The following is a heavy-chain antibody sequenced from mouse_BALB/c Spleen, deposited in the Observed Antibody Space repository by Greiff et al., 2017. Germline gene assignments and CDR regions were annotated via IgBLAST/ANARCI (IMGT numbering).Heavy chain of an antibody. J-gene: IGHJ3*01. V-gene: IGHV1-54*01. CDR2: INPGSGGT. D-gene: IGHD2-4*01. CDR3: ATSLIYYDYGFAY. Sequence: QVQLQQSGAELVRPGTSVKVSCKASGYAFTNYLIEWVKQRPGQGLEWIGVINPGSGGTNYNEKFKGKATLTADKSSSTAYMQLSSLTSDDSAVYFCATSLIYYDYGFAYWGQGTLVTVSA. CDR1: GYAFTNYL.